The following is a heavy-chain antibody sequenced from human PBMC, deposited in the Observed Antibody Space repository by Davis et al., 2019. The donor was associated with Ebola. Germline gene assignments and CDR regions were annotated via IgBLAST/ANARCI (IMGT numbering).Heavy chain of an antibody. CDR2: INSDGSST. CDR1: GFTFSNSW. V-gene: IGHV3-74*01. Sequence: PGGSLRLSCAASGFTFSNSWIHWVRQAPGKGLVWVSRINSDGSSTNYADSVKGRFTISRDNAKSTVYLQMNRLRAEDTAVYYCARDLAVGGTRPNAFDIWGQGTVVTVS. J-gene: IGHJ3*02. D-gene: IGHD1-26*01. CDR3: ARDLAVGGTRPNAFDI.